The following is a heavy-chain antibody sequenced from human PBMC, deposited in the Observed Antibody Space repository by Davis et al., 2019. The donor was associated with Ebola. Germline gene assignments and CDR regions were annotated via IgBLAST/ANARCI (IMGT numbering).Heavy chain of an antibody. V-gene: IGHV3-21*01. D-gene: IGHD3-22*01. CDR1: GFTFSSYS. Sequence: PGGSLRLSCAASGFTFSSYSMNWVRQAPGKGLEWVSSISSSSSYIYYADSVKGRFTISRDNAKNSLYLQMNSLRAEDTAVYYCATATTYYYDSSGYYFGYWGQGTLVTVSS. CDR3: ATATTYYYDSSGYYFGY. CDR2: ISSSSSYI. J-gene: IGHJ4*02.